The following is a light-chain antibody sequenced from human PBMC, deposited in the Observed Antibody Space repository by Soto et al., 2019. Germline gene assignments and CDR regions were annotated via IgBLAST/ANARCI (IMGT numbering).Light chain of an antibody. CDR1: QSISSW. Sequence: DIQMTQSPSTLSASVADRVTITCRASQSISSWLAWYQQKPGKAPKLLIYDASSLESGVPSRFSGSGSGTEFTLTISSLQPDDFATYYCQQYNSYSWTFGQGTNVDIK. CDR2: DAS. CDR3: QQYNSYSWT. J-gene: IGKJ1*01. V-gene: IGKV1-5*01.